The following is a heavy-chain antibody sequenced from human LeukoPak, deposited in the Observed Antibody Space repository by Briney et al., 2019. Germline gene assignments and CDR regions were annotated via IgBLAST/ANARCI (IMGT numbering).Heavy chain of an antibody. Sequence: SETLSLTCTVSGGSISSYYWSWIRQPPGKGLEWIGYIYYSGSTNYNPSLKSRVTISVDTTKNQFSLKLSSVTAADTAVYYCASRTGWYYLNAFDIWGQGTMVTVSS. CDR3: ASRTGWYYLNAFDI. J-gene: IGHJ3*02. CDR2: IYYSGST. CDR1: GGSISSYY. V-gene: IGHV4-59*01. D-gene: IGHD2/OR15-2a*01.